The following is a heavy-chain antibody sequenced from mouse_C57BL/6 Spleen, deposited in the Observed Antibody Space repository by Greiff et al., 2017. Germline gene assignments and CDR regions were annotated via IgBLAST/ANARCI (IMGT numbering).Heavy chain of an antibody. D-gene: IGHD3-2*02. Sequence: EVMLVESGGGLVKPGGSLKLSCAASGFTFSDYGMHWVRQAPEKGLEWVAYISSGSSTIYYADTVKGRFTISRDNAKNTLFLQMTSLRSEDTAMYYCARPAQAPWFAYWGQGTLVTVSA. J-gene: IGHJ3*01. CDR2: ISSGSSTI. V-gene: IGHV5-17*01. CDR3: ARPAQAPWFAY. CDR1: GFTFSDYG.